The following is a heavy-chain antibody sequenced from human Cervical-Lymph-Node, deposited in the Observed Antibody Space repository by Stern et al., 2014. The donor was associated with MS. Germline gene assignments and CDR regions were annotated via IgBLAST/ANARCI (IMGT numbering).Heavy chain of an antibody. D-gene: IGHD3-3*02. CDR2: NLSTSAK. Sequence: QVTLKESGPVLVKPTETLTLTCTVSGFSLSDAKMGVTWIRQPPGKALEWLGQNLSTSAKAYSPSLNSRLTISKDTSNNQVVLIMTNMDPVDTATYYCARSIFGVVTQIDYWGQGVLVTVSS. CDR3: ARSIFGVVTQIDY. V-gene: IGHV2-26*02. CDR1: GFSLSDAKMG. J-gene: IGHJ4*02.